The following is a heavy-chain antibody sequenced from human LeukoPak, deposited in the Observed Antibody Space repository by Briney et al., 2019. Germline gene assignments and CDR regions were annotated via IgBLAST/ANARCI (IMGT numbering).Heavy chain of an antibody. D-gene: IGHD6-25*01. Sequence: GGSLRLSCAASGFTFSSYGMHWVRQAPGKGLEWVAFIRYDGSNKYYADSVKGRFTISRDNSKNTLYLQMNSLRAEDTAVYYCAKDTAPPKAGFDPWGQGTLVTVSS. CDR3: AKDTAPPKAGFDP. CDR2: IRYDGSNK. CDR1: GFTFSSYG. J-gene: IGHJ5*02. V-gene: IGHV3-30*02.